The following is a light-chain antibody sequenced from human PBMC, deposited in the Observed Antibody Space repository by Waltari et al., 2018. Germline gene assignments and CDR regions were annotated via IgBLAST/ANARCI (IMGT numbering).Light chain of an antibody. CDR2: HSK. J-gene: IGKJ2*03. Sequence: DIQVSQSPSSLSASVGDRVTITCRASQAISGYLNWYYQKRGRAPKLLIYHSKTLASGVPSRFSGNGSDKEYSVTIDSLQPEDFGTYYCQAGIGNPHRFGPGT. CDR1: QAISGY. V-gene: IGKV1-39*02. CDR3: QAGIGNPHR.